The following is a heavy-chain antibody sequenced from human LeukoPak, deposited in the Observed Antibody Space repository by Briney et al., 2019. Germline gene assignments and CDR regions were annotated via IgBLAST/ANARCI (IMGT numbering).Heavy chain of an antibody. Sequence: SVKVSCKASGCTFSSYAISWVRQAPGQGLEWMGRIIPIFGTANYAQKFQGRVTITADKSTSTAYMELSSLRSEDTAVYYCAREGTAMNYGGTFDPWGQGTLVTLSS. CDR1: GCTFSSYA. CDR2: IIPIFGTA. V-gene: IGHV1-69*06. D-gene: IGHD4-23*01. CDR3: AREGTAMNYGGTFDP. J-gene: IGHJ5*02.